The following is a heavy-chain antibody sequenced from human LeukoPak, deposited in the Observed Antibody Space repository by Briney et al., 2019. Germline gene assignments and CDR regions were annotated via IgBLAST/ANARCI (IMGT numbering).Heavy chain of an antibody. J-gene: IGHJ4*02. CDR3: ARAQYDSSGYYFSDY. D-gene: IGHD3-22*01. Sequence: ASVKVSCKASGGTFSSYAISWVRQAPGQGLEWMGGIIPIFGTANYAQKFQGRVTITTDESTSTAYMELSSLRSEDTAVYYCARAQYDSSGYYFSDYWGQGTLVTVSS. V-gene: IGHV1-69*05. CDR2: IIPIFGTA. CDR1: GGTFSSYA.